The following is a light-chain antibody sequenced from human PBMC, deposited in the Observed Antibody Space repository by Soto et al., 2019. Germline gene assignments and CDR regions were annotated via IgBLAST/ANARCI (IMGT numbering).Light chain of an antibody. CDR3: QQYYDWPIT. V-gene: IGKV3-15*01. Sequence: IVMTQSAATLSGSPGERATLSWRASQNIYSNVAWYQQRHGQAPRLLIYRASTRATGIPARFSGSGYGTEFNLTISSLQSEDFAVYYCQQYYDWPITFGQGTRLEIK. CDR2: RAS. CDR1: QNIYSN. J-gene: IGKJ5*01.